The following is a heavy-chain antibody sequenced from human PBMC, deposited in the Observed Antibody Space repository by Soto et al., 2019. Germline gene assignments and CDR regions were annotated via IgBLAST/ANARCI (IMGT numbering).Heavy chain of an antibody. CDR2: MNPNSGNT. CDR3: AREYCSGGSCYSDGGMDV. CDR1: GYTFTSYD. D-gene: IGHD2-15*01. Sequence: ASVKVSCKASGYTFTSYDINWVRQATGQGLEWMGWMNPNSGNTGYAQKFQGRVTMTRNTSISTAYMELSSLRSEDTAVYYCAREYCSGGSCYSDGGMDVWGQGTTVTVYS. J-gene: IGHJ6*02. V-gene: IGHV1-8*01.